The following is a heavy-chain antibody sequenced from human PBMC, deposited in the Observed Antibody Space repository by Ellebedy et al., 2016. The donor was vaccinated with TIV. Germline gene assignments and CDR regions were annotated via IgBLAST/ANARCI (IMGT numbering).Heavy chain of an antibody. CDR3: ARDTRVGSGTSTESYGMDV. CDR1: GFTFSSYS. D-gene: IGHD3-10*01. CDR2: ISSSSSYI. J-gene: IGHJ6*02. Sequence: GGSLRLSCAASGFTFSSYSMNWVRQAPGKGLEWVSSISSSSSYIYYADSVKGRFTISRDNAEDSLYLQMNSLRAEDTAVYSCARDTRVGSGTSTESYGMDVWGQGTTVTVFS. V-gene: IGHV3-21*06.